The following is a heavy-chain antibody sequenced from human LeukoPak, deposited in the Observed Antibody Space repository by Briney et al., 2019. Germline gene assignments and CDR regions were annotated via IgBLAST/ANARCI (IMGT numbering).Heavy chain of an antibody. CDR1: RLTFSHYW. CDR2: ISGSGGST. J-gene: IGHJ5*02. D-gene: IGHD1-26*01. CDR3: AKARMKWELPVDP. V-gene: IGHV3-23*01. Sequence: GGSLRLSCAASRLTFSHYWMSWVRQAPGKGLEWVSAISGSGGSTYYADSVKGRFTISRDNSKNTLYLQMNSLRAEDTAVYYCAKARMKWELPVDPWGQGTLVTVSS.